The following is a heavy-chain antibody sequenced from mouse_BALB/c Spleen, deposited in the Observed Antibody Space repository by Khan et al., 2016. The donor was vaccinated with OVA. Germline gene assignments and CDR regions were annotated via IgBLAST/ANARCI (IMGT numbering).Heavy chain of an antibody. CDR3: ARDAGRY. J-gene: IGHJ4*01. CDR1: GYTFTEYT. CDR2: IDPKNGVT. Sequence: VQLQQSGPELVKPGASVKMSRKTSGYTFTEYTLHWVKQSHGKSLEWIGVIDPKNGVTSYNQKFKGKATLTVDRSSSTAYMEFRSLTSEDSAVSYCARDAGRYWGQGTSVTVSS. D-gene: IGHD3-3*01. V-gene: IGHV1-22*01.